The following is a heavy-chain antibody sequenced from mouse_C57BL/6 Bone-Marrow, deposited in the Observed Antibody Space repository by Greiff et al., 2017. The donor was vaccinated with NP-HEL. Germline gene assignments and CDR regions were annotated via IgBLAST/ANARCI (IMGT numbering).Heavy chain of an antibody. Sequence: QVHVKQPGAELVKPGASVKLSCKASGYTFTSYLMHWVKQRPGRGLEWIGRIDPNSDGTKYNEKFKSKATLTVDKPSSTAYMQLNSLTSEDSAVYYCARYYYGSSSFDYWGQGTTLPVSS. CDR1: GYTFTSYL. D-gene: IGHD1-1*01. CDR3: ARYYYGSSSFDY. V-gene: IGHV1-72*01. CDR2: IDPNSDGT. J-gene: IGHJ2*01.